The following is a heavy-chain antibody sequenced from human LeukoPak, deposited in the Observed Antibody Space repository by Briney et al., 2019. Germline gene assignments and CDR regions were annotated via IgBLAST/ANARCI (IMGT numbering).Heavy chain of an antibody. Sequence: SETLSLXCTVSGGSVTTYYWGWIRQSAGKGLEWIGHISTSGTTTYNPSLKSRVTMSVDTSKNQFSLKLTSVTAADTAVYYCAREATVVGATIIWGQGTLVTVSS. CDR3: AREATVVGATII. J-gene: IGHJ4*02. CDR1: GGSVTTYY. V-gene: IGHV4-4*07. D-gene: IGHD1-26*01. CDR2: ISTSGTT.